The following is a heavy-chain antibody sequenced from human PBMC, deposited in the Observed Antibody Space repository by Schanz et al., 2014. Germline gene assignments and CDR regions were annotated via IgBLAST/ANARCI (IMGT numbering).Heavy chain of an antibody. V-gene: IGHV1-2*06. CDR2: ISPSSGGT. J-gene: IGHJ5*02. Sequence: QVYLVQSGPEVAEPGASLKVSCKTSGYTFSSFFITWVRQAPGQGLEWMGRISPSSGGTNYAQNFQGRVTMTKDTSINTVYMELSTLTSDDTAVYYCARESVSRTRLFDPWGQGTLVTVSS. D-gene: IGHD3-3*01. CDR1: GYTFSSFF. CDR3: ARESVSRTRLFDP.